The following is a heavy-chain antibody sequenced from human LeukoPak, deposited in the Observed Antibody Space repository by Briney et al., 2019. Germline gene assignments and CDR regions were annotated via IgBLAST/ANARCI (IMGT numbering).Heavy chain of an antibody. V-gene: IGHV1-3*01. CDR1: GYTFTSYA. Sequence: VASVKVSCKASGYTFTSYAMHWVRQAPGQRLEWMGWINAGNGNTKYSQKFQGRVTITRDTSASTAYMELGSLRSEDTAVYYCARGPKRFPWYFDLWGRGTLVTVSS. CDR2: INAGNGNT. J-gene: IGHJ2*01. CDR3: ARGPKRFPWYFDL. D-gene: IGHD5-24*01.